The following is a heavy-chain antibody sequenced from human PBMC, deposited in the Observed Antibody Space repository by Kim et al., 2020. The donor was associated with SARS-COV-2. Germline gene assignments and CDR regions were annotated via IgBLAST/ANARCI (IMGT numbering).Heavy chain of an antibody. CDR1: GFSFNNAW. J-gene: IGHJ4*02. V-gene: IGHV3-15*01. D-gene: IGHD6-13*01. CDR2: IRSKTDGGTT. Sequence: GSLRLSCVGSGFSFNNAWMTWVRQTPGKGLEWVGRIRSKTDGGTTDYATPVRGRFTISRDDSKNTLYLQMNSLKTEDTAVYYCTTVRFLYTSSWSDWGQGTLVTVSS. CDR3: TTVRFLYTSSWSD.